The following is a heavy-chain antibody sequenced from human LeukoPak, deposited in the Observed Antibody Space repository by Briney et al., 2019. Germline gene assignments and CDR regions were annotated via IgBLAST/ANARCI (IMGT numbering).Heavy chain of an antibody. Sequence: QPGGSLRLSCAASGFTFSSYAMHWVRQAPGKGLEWVTIVWYDGNSKHYADSVKGRFTISRDNSKSTLYLQMNSLRAEDTAVYYCAKVQQWLVVYWGQGTLVTVSS. CDR3: AKVQQWLVVY. V-gene: IGHV3-33*06. J-gene: IGHJ4*02. D-gene: IGHD6-19*01. CDR1: GFTFSSYA. CDR2: VWYDGNSK.